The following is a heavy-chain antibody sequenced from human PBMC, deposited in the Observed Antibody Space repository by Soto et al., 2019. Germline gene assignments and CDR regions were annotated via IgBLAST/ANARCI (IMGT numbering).Heavy chain of an antibody. CDR2: ISGSGGST. Sequence: PGGSLRLSCAASGFTFSSYAMSWVRQAPGKGLEWVSAISGSGGSTYYADSVKGRFTISRDNSKNTLYLQMNSLRAEDTAVYYCAKDPYDSSGYYLTRWGQGTLVTVSS. V-gene: IGHV3-23*01. D-gene: IGHD3-22*01. CDR3: AKDPYDSSGYYLTR. J-gene: IGHJ4*02. CDR1: GFTFSSYA.